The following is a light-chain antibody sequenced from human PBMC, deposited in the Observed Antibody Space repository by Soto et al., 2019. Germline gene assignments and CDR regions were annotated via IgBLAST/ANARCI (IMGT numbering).Light chain of an antibody. CDR1: QSISSW. V-gene: IGKV1-5*03. CDR3: QQYTTYPYT. J-gene: IGKJ2*01. CDR2: KAS. Sequence: DIPMTQSPSTLSASVGDRVTITCRASQSISSWLAWYQQKPGTAPKVVIYKASTVESGVPSRFSGSGSGTEFTLTISSQQPDDFATYYFQQYTTYPYTFGQGTKLEIK.